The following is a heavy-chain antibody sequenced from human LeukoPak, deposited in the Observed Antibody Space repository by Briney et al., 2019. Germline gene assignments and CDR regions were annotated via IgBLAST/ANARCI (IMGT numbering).Heavy chain of an antibody. CDR3: ARWEGGSYYDFDY. CDR2: INHSGRT. V-gene: IGHV4-34*01. J-gene: IGHJ4*02. CDR1: GGSFSGYY. D-gene: IGHD1-26*01. Sequence: PSETLSLTCAVYGGSFSGYYWSWIRQPPGKGLEWIGEINHSGRTNYNPSLKRRVTISVDSSKNQFSLKLSPVTAADAAVYYCARWEGGSYYDFDYWGQGTLVTVSS.